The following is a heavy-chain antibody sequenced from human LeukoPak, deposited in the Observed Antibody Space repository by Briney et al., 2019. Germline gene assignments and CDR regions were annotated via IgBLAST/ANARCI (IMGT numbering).Heavy chain of an antibody. CDR1: GYTFTSYG. V-gene: IGHV1-18*01. CDR2: ISAYNGNT. CDR3: ARVSNSGYTYYYGMDV. J-gene: IGHJ6*02. Sequence: GASVKVSCKASGYTFTSYGISWVRQAPGQGLEWMGWISAYNGNTNYAQKLQGRVTMTTDTSTSTAYMELRSLRSDDTAVYYCARVSNSGYTYYYGMDVWGQGTTVTVSS. D-gene: IGHD5-12*01.